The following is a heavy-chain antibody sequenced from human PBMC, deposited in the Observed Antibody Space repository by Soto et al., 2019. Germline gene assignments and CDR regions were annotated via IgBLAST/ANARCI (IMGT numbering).Heavy chain of an antibody. J-gene: IGHJ4*02. CDR3: ARDGSGCSSTSCYPYY. CDR2: IIPIFGTA. V-gene: IGHV1-69*01. CDR1: GGTFSSYA. Sequence: QVQLVQSGAEVQKPGSSVKVSCKASGGTFSSYAISWVRQAPGQGLEWMGGIIPIFGTANYAQKFQGRVTITADESTSTAYMELSSLRSEDTAVYYCARDGSGCSSTSCYPYYWGQGTLVTVSS. D-gene: IGHD2-2*01.